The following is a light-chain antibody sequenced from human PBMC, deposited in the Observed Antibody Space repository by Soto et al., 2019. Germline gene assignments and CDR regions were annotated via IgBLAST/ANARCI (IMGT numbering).Light chain of an antibody. CDR2: GAS. J-gene: IGKJ1*01. CDR1: QNILNN. V-gene: IGKV3-20*01. CDR3: QQYGSSPWT. Sequence: EIVMTQSPVTLSVSPRERATLSCMASQNILNNLAWYQQIRGQAPRLLIYGASSRATGIPDRFSGSGSGTDFTLTISRLEPEDFAVYYCQQYGSSPWTFGQGTKVDI.